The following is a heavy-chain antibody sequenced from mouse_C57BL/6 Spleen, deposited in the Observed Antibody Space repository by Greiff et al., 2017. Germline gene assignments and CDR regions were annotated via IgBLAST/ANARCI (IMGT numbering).Heavy chain of an antibody. D-gene: IGHD2-3*01. CDR3: AGYDGYYGFFGC. CDR1: GFSLTSYG. Sequence: VQRVESGPGLVAPSQSLSITCPVSGFSLTSYGVSWVRQPPGKGLEWLGVIGGDGSTNYHPALISRLSISKDNTKSQVFLNRNRPQADDTATYCCAGYDGYYGFFGCWGKRTLVTVSA. CDR2: IGGDGST. J-gene: IGHJ3*01. V-gene: IGHV2-3*01.